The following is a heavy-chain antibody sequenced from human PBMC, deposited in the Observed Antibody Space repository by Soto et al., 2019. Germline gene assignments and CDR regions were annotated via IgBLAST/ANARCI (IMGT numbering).Heavy chain of an antibody. CDR2: IDPSNSFT. CDR1: GYTFTSYW. V-gene: IGHV5-10-1*01. CDR3: ARHPSWSYDSRGYSNFVY. Sequence: GESLKISCQVFGYTFTSYWITWVRQMPGKGLEWMGRIDPSNSFTNYNPSFAGHVILSADKSISTAYLQWRSLNASDTAMYYCARHPSWSYDSRGYSNFVYWGQGTLVTVSS. J-gene: IGHJ4*02. D-gene: IGHD3-22*01.